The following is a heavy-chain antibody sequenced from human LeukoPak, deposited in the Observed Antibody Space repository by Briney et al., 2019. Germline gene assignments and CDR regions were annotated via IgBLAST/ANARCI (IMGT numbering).Heavy chain of an antibody. CDR2: LYHSEST. Sequence: PSGTLSLTCSVSGYSISTAFSWGWIRQSPGRGLEWIGSLYHSESTYYNPSLKSRVTISVDTSKNQFSLKLSSVTAADTAVYYCARYDVWGSYRAFDYWGQGTLVTVSS. CDR3: ARYDVWGSYRAFDY. J-gene: IGHJ4*02. CDR1: GYSISTAFS. D-gene: IGHD3-16*02. V-gene: IGHV4-38-2*01.